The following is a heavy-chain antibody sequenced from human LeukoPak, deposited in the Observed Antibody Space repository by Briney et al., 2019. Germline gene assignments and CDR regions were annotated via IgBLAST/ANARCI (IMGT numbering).Heavy chain of an antibody. D-gene: IGHD3-3*01. CDR1: GYSFTSYW. CDR3: ARAPPIFGVVITRGAFDI. J-gene: IGHJ3*02. Sequence: GESLKISCKGSGYSFTSYWIGWVRQMPGKGLEWMGIIYPGDSDTRYSPSFQGQVTISADKSITTAYLQWSSLKASDTAMYYCARAPPIFGVVITRGAFDIWGQGTMVTVSS. V-gene: IGHV5-51*01. CDR2: IYPGDSDT.